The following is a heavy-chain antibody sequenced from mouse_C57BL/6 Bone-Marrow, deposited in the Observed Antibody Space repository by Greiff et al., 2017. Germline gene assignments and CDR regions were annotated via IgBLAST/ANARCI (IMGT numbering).Heavy chain of an antibody. CDR3: ARDGYYDSSHY. J-gene: IGHJ2*01. CDR2: ISDGGSYT. Sequence: EVKLVESGGGLVKPGGSLKLSCAASGFTFSSYAMSWVRQTPEKRLEWVATISDGGSYTYYPDNVKGRFTISRDNAKNNLYLQMSHLKSEDTAMYYCARDGYYDSSHYWGQGTTLTVSS. V-gene: IGHV5-4*01. CDR1: GFTFSSYA. D-gene: IGHD1-1*01.